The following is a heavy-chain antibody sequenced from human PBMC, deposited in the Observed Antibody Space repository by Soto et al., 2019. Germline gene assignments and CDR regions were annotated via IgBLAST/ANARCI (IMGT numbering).Heavy chain of an antibody. J-gene: IGHJ6*02. CDR3: ARASVDSGYEDYGMDV. D-gene: IGHD5-12*01. CDR1: GYTFTSYD. Sequence: GASVKVSCKASGYTFTSYDINWVRQATGQGLEWMGWMNPNSGNTGYAQKFQGRVTMTRNTSISTAYMELSSLRSEDTAVYYCARASVDSGYEDYGMDVWGQGTTVTV. V-gene: IGHV1-8*01. CDR2: MNPNSGNT.